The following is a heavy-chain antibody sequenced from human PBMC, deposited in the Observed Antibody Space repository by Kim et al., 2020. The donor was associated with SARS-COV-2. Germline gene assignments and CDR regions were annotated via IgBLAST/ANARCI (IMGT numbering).Heavy chain of an antibody. CDR3: ARVDYGGHYYYGMDV. Sequence: GESLKISCKGSGYSFTSYWIGWVRQMPGKGLEWMGIIYPGDSDTRYSPSFQGQVTISADKSISTAYLQWSSLKASDTAMYYCARVDYGGHYYYGMDVWGQGTTVTVSS. J-gene: IGHJ6*02. CDR1: GYSFTSYW. D-gene: IGHD4-17*01. CDR2: IYPGDSDT. V-gene: IGHV5-51*01.